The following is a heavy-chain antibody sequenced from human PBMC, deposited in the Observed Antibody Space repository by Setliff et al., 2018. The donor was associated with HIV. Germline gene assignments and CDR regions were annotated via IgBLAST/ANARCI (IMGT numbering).Heavy chain of an antibody. V-gene: IGHV4-39*07. J-gene: IGHJ4*02. CDR1: GGSLSSSSYS. CDR3: ARDRYAGEIDY. D-gene: IGHD3-10*01. Sequence: PSETLSLTCTVSGGSLSSSSYSWGWIRQPPGKGLEWIGTMYYSGRTYYNRSLKSRVTISVDTSKNQFSLKLSSVTAADTAVYYCARDRYAGEIDYWGQGTLVTVSS. CDR2: MYYSGRT.